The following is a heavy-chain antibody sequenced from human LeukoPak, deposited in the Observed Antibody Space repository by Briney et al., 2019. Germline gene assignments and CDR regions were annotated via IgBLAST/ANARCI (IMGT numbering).Heavy chain of an antibody. Sequence: GGSLRLSCTASGLTFRSYAMTWVRQAPGKGLEWVSSIRGSGDGTSYADSVKGRFTMSRDNSKNTLYLQMNSLRAEDTAIYFCGRDPNGDYVGAFEFWGQGTLVAVSS. CDR3: GRDPNGDYVGAFEF. J-gene: IGHJ3*01. D-gene: IGHD4-17*01. CDR2: IRGSGDGT. V-gene: IGHV3-23*01. CDR1: GLTFRSYA.